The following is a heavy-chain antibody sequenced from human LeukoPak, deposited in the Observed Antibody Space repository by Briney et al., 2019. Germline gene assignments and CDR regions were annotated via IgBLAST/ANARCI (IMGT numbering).Heavy chain of an antibody. V-gene: IGHV4-59*01. Sequence: SETLSLTCTVSGDSISSYYWSWIRQPPGMRLEWIGYISHSGSTNYNPSLKSRVTISLDTSKNQFSLKLSSVTAADTAVYFCARSPSGYRFDYWGQGTLVTVSS. CDR1: GDSISSYY. D-gene: IGHD3-22*01. J-gene: IGHJ4*02. CDR2: ISHSGST. CDR3: ARSPSGYRFDY.